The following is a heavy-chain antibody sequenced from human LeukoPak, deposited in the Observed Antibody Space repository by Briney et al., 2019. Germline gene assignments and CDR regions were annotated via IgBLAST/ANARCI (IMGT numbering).Heavy chain of an antibody. CDR1: GYTFSDYA. J-gene: IGHJ4*02. CDR3: ARGSTSDWPLDH. Sequence: ASVKVSCKASGYTFSDYAMHWVRQAPGQRFERMGWIDAGNGGTRYSQKFQGRVTITRDTSASTAYIELRSLRSEDTAMYYCARGSTSDWPLDHWGQETLVTISS. D-gene: IGHD2-2*01. V-gene: IGHV1-3*01. CDR2: IDAGNGGT.